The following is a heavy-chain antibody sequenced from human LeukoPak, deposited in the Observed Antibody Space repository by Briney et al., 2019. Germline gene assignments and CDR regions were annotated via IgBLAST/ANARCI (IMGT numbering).Heavy chain of an antibody. J-gene: IGHJ4*02. Sequence: SQTLSLTCAISGDSVSSNSAAWNWIRQSPSRGLEWLGRTYYRSKWYNDYAVSVKSRITINPDTSKNQFSLQLNSVTPEDTAVYYCARDTTEWFGELFYFDYWGQGTLVTVSS. D-gene: IGHD3-10*01. V-gene: IGHV6-1*01. CDR2: TYYRSKWYN. CDR1: GDSVSSNSAA. CDR3: ARDTTEWFGELFYFDY.